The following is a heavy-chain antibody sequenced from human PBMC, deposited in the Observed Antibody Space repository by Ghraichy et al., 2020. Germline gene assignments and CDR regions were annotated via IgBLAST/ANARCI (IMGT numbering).Heavy chain of an antibody. CDR3: ARHVLGEGPWYFDL. D-gene: IGHD3-16*01. Sequence: SETLSLTCTVSGGSISSSSYYWGWIRQPPGKGLEWIGSIYYSGSTYYNPSLKSRVTISVDTSKNQFSLKLSSVSAADTAVYYCARHVLGEGPWYFDLWGRGTLVTVSS. V-gene: IGHV4-39*01. J-gene: IGHJ2*01. CDR2: IYYSGST. CDR1: GGSISSSSYY.